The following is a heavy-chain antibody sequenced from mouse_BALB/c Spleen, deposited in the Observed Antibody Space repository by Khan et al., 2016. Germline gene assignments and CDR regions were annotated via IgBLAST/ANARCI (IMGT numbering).Heavy chain of an antibody. Sequence: VQLQQSGAELVKPGASVKLSCTASGFSIQDTYIRWVRQRPEQGLDWIGRIDPPNDNTKYEPKFQGKATITADTSSNTAYLQLSSLTYEDTAVYYCARVYYVDYWGQGTTLTVSS. V-gene: IGHV14-3*02. CDR2: IDPPNDNT. CDR1: GFSIQDTY. CDR3: ARVYYVDY. J-gene: IGHJ2*01.